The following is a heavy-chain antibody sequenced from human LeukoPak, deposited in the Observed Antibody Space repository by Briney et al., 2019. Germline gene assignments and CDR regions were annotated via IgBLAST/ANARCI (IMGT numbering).Heavy chain of an antibody. CDR1: GFTFSSYA. V-gene: IGHV3-20*04. D-gene: IGHD6-13*01. CDR3: ARGAEAAAGPSDFDY. J-gene: IGHJ4*02. CDR2: INWNGGST. Sequence: GGSLRLSCAASGFTFSSYAMSWVRQAPGKGLEWVSGINWNGGSTGYADSVKGRFTISRDNAKNSLYLQMNSLRAEDTALYYCARGAEAAAGPSDFDYWGQGTLVTVSS.